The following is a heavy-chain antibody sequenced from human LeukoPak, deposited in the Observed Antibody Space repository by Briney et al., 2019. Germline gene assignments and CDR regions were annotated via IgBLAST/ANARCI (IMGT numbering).Heavy chain of an antibody. CDR1: GGSLSSYY. Sequence: SETLSLTCTVSGGSLSSYYWSWIRQPAGKGLEWIGRIYTSGSTNYNPSLKSRVTMSVDTSKNQFSLKLSSVTAADTAVYYCVRDGTPEAYYYGSGSYYFDYWGQGTLVTVSS. V-gene: IGHV4-4*07. CDR2: IYTSGST. J-gene: IGHJ4*02. CDR3: VRDGTPEAYYYGSGSYYFDY. D-gene: IGHD3-10*01.